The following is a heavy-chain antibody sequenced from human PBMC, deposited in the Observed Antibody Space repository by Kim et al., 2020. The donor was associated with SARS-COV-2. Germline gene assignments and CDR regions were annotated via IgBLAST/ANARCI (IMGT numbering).Heavy chain of an antibody. J-gene: IGHJ4*02. CDR1: GLSFSTYT. D-gene: IGHD6-13*01. Sequence: GGSLRLSCAASGLSFSTYTMNWVRQAPGKGLEWVSSLSSSNRYIYYADSVKGRFTVSRDNAKNSLYLQMNSPRAEDTAVYYCATEGSKQDFDYWGQGTLVTVSS. CDR3: ATEGSKQDFDY. CDR2: LSSSNRYI. V-gene: IGHV3-21*01.